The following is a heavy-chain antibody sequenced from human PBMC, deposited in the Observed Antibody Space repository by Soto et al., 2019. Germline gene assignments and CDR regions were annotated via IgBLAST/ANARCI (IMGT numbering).Heavy chain of an antibody. J-gene: IGHJ6*03. CDR3: ARVYGDYGWVYYYMDV. CDR2: IISSSSYI. V-gene: IGHV3-21*01. Sequence: EVQLVESGGGLVKPGGSLRLSCAASGFTFSSYSMNWVRQAPGKGLEWVSSIISSSSYIYYADSVKGRFTISRDNAKNSLYLQMNSLRAEDTAVYYCARVYGDYGWVYYYMDVWGKGTTVTVSS. CDR1: GFTFSSYS. D-gene: IGHD4-17*01.